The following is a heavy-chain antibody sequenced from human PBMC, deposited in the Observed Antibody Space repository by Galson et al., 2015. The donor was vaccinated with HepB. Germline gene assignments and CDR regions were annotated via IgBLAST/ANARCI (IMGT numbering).Heavy chain of an antibody. CDR1: GFTFSTSG. J-gene: IGHJ4*02. Sequence: SLRLSCAASGFTFSTSGMNWVRQAPGKGLEWVSSISSSSGYIHYADSVKGRFTISRDNAKNSLYPQMNSLRAEDTAVYYCAKYSYGSTYFDYWGQGTVVTVSS. CDR3: AKYSYGSTYFDY. V-gene: IGHV3-21*01. D-gene: IGHD5-18*01. CDR2: ISSSSGYI.